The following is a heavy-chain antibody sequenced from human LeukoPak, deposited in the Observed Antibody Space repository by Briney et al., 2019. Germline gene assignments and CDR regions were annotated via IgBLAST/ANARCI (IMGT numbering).Heavy chain of an antibody. CDR3: ARVAAAGDFDY. J-gene: IGHJ4*02. Sequence: GGSLRLSCAASGFTFSDYYMSWFRQAPGKGLEWVSYISSSGSTIYYADSVKGRFTISRDNAKNSLYLQMNSLRAEDTAVYYCARVAAAGDFDYWGQGTLVTVSS. CDR1: GFTFSDYY. V-gene: IGHV3-11*01. D-gene: IGHD6-13*01. CDR2: ISSSGSTI.